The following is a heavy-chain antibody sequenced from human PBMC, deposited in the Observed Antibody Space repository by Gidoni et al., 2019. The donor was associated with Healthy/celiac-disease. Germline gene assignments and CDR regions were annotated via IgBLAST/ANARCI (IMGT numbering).Heavy chain of an antibody. CDR2: IYYSGST. V-gene: IGHV4-30-4*01. J-gene: IGHJ6*02. CDR3: ARARTYYYGSGSYYYYYYGMDV. D-gene: IGHD3-10*01. CDR1: GGSISSGDYY. Sequence: QVQLQESGPGLVKPSQTLSLTCTVSGGSISSGDYYWRWIRQPPGKGLEWIGYIYYSGSTYYNPSLKSRVTISVDTSKNQFSLKLSSVTAADTAVYYCARARTYYYGSGSYYYYYYGMDVWGQGTTVTVSS.